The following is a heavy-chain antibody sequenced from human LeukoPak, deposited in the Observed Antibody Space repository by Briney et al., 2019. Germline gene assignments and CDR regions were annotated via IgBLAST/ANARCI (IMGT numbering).Heavy chain of an antibody. CDR1: GGSFSGYY. J-gene: IGHJ1*01. CDR3: ARGPSSYCSSTSCYSGRAEYFRH. Sequence: SETLSLTCAVYGGSFSGYYWSWIRQPPGKGLEWIGEINHSGSTNYNPSLTSRVTISVDTSKNQFSLKLSSVTAADTAVYYCARGPSSYCSSTSCYSGRAEYFRHWGQGTLVTVSS. D-gene: IGHD2-2*02. V-gene: IGHV4-34*01. CDR2: INHSGST.